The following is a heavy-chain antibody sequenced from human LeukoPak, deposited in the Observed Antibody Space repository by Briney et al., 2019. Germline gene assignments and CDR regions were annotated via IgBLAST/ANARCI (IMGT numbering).Heavy chain of an antibody. CDR3: ARDWEYQLLSGWLDP. CDR1: GYTFTGYY. D-gene: IGHD2-2*01. V-gene: IGHV1-2*02. CDR2: INPNSGGT. Sequence: ASVKVSCKASGYTFTGYYMHWVRQAPGQGLEWMGWINPNSGGTNYAQKFQGRVTMTRDTSISTAYMELSRLRSDDTAVYYCARDWEYQLLSGWLDPWGQETLVTVSS. J-gene: IGHJ5*02.